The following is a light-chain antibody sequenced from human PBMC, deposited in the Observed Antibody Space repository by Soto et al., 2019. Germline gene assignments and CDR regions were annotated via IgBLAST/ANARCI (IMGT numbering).Light chain of an antibody. CDR1: SSNIGAGYD. J-gene: IGLJ2*01. V-gene: IGLV1-40*01. Sequence: QSVLTQPPSVSGAPGQRVTISCTGSSSNIGAGYDVHWYQQLPGTAPKLLIYGNSNRPSGVPDRFSGSKSGTSASLAITGRQAEDEADYYCRSYDSSLSGSIFGGGTQLTVL. CDR2: GNS. CDR3: RSYDSSLSGSI.